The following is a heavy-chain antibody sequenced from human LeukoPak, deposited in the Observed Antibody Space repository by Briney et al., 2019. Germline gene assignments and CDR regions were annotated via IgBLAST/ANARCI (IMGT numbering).Heavy chain of an antibody. CDR2: INSDGSNT. J-gene: IGHJ4*02. Sequence: GGSLRLSCAASGFTFSSYWMHWVRQAPGKGLVWVSRINSDGSNTDYADSVKGRVTISRDNAKNTLYLQMNSPRAEDTAVYHCVRDTGSYYYDHWGQGTLVTVSS. CDR3: VRDTGSYYYDH. D-gene: IGHD1-26*01. CDR1: GFTFSSYW. V-gene: IGHV3-74*01.